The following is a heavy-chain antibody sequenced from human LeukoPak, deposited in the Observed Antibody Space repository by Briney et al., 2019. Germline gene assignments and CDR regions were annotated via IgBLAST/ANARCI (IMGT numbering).Heavy chain of an antibody. J-gene: IGHJ4*02. V-gene: IGHV1-8*02. Sequence: ASVKVSCKASGSTFSSYVINWVRQATGQGLEWMGWMNPNSGDTGYTQRFQGRVTMTRDTSISTAYMELSSLRSEDTAVYYCARGPYGTGSHFDFWGQGTLVTVSS. CDR1: GSTFSSYV. D-gene: IGHD3-10*01. CDR3: ARGPYGTGSHFDF. CDR2: MNPNSGDT.